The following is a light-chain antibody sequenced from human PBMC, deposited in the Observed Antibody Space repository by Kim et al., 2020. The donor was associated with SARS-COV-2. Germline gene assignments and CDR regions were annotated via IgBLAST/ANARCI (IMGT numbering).Light chain of an antibody. CDR1: SSNIGSNY. V-gene: IGLV1-47*01. CDR3: ATWDDSPVV. Sequence: ELTQPPSASGTPGQRVTISCSGSSSNIGSNYVYWYQQLPGTAPKLLIYRNNQRPSGVPDRFSGSKSGTSASLAIRGLRSEDEADYYCATWDDSPVVFG. CDR2: RNN. J-gene: IGLJ2*01.